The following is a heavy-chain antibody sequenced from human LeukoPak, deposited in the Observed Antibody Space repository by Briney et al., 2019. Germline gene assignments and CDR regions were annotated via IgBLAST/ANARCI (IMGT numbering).Heavy chain of an antibody. V-gene: IGHV4-59*01. D-gene: IGHD2-15*01. CDR3: ARVYCSGGSCYSTKYWYFDL. CDR2: IYYSGST. CDR1: GGSISSYY. Sequence: SETLSLTCTVSGGSISSYYWSWIRQPPGKGLEWIGYIYYSGSTNYNPSLKSRVTISVDTSKNQFSLKLSSVTAADTAVYYCARVYCSGGSCYSTKYWYFDLWGRGTLVTVSS. J-gene: IGHJ2*01.